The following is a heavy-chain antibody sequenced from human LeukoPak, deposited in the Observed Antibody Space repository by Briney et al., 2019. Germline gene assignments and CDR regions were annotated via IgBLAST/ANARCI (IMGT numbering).Heavy chain of an antibody. CDR2: IIPIFGTA. CDR1: GGTFSSYA. CDR3: AREIQRSSCMDV. J-gene: IGHJ6*03. Sequence: ASVKVSCKASGGTFSSYAISWVRQAPGQGLEWMGGIIPIFGTANYAQKFQGRVTITADKSTSTAYMELSSLRSEDTAVYYCAREIQRSSCMDVWGKGTTVTVSS. D-gene: IGHD4-17*01. V-gene: IGHV1-69*06.